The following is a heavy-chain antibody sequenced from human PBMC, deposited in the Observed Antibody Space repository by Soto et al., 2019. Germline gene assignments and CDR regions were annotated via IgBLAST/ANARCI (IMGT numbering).Heavy chain of an antibody. D-gene: IGHD3-3*01. V-gene: IGHV1-69*02. CDR3: ARGTPPTYYDFWSCPTSTGDYFDY. CDR2: IIPILGIA. CDR1: GGTFSSYT. J-gene: IGHJ4*02. Sequence: QVQLVQSGAEVKKPGSSVKVSCKASGGTFSSYTISWVRQAPGQGLEWMGRIIPILGIANYAQKFQGRVTITADKSTSTAYMELSSLRSEDTAVYYCARGTPPTYYDFWSCPTSTGDYFDYWGQGTLVTVSS.